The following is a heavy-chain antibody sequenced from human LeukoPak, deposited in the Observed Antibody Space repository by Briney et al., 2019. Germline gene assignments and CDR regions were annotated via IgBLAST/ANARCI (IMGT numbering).Heavy chain of an antibody. CDR2: ISAYNGNT. Sequence: ASVKVSCKASGYTFTSYGISWVRQAPGQGLEWMGWISAYNGNTNYAQKLQGRVTMTTDTSTSTAYMELRSLRSDDTAVYYCARRLTAGGSYHYYMDVWGKGTTATVSS. D-gene: IGHD3-16*01. CDR1: GYTFTSYG. V-gene: IGHV1-18*01. CDR3: ARRLTAGGSYHYYMDV. J-gene: IGHJ6*03.